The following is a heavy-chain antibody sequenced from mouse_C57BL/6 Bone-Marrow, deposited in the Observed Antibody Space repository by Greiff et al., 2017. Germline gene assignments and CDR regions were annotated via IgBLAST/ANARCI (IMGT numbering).Heavy chain of an antibody. D-gene: IGHD2-3*01. Sequence: VQLQQSGAELVRPGASVKLSCTASGFNIKDDYMHWVKQRPEQGLEWIGWIDPENGDTEYASKFQGKATITADTSSKTAYLQLSSLTSEDTAVYYCTTDDGYYFSYFDVWGTGTTVTVSS. V-gene: IGHV14-4*01. J-gene: IGHJ1*03. CDR2: IDPENGDT. CDR1: GFNIKDDY. CDR3: TTDDGYYFSYFDV.